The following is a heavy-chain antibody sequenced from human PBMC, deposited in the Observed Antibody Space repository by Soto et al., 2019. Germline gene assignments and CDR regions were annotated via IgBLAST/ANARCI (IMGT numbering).Heavy chain of an antibody. CDR3: ASGFPFHFDD. CDR1: GFTFSSYW. CDR2: INGDGGST. V-gene: IGHV3-74*01. J-gene: IGHJ4*02. Sequence: EVQLVESGGGLVQPGGSLRLSCAAAGFTFSSYWMHWVRQAPGKGLVWVSRINGDGGSTTYADSVKGRFTISRDNAKNTLYLQMNSLRAEDTAVYDCASGFPFHFDDWGQGTLVTVSS.